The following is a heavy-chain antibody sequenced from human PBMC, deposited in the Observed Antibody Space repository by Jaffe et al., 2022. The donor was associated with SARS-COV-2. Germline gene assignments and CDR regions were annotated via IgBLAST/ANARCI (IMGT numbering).Heavy chain of an antibody. V-gene: IGHV1-46*01. D-gene: IGHD3-9*01. CDR3: ARDNKDILTGYYKGNMDV. CDR2: INPSGGST. CDR1: GYTFTPYY. J-gene: IGHJ6*02. Sequence: QVQLVQSGAEVKKPGASVKVSCRASGYTFTPYYMHWVRQAPGQGLEWMGVINPSGGSTSYAQRFQGRVTMTRDTSTSTVYMELSSLRSEDTALYYCARDNKDILTGYYKGNMDVWGQGTTVTVSS.